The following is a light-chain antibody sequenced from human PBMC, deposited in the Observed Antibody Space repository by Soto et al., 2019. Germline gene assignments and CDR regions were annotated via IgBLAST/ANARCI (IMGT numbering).Light chain of an antibody. CDR2: SNN. Sequence: QSVLTQPPSAPGTSGQSVTISCSGRSSNIGSNTVNWYQQLPGTAPKLLIYSNNQRPSGVPDRFSGSKSGTSASLAISGLQAEDEADYYCAAWDHSLNAFYVFGTGTQLTVL. V-gene: IGLV1-44*01. CDR1: SSNIGSNT. CDR3: AAWDHSLNAFYV. J-gene: IGLJ1*01.